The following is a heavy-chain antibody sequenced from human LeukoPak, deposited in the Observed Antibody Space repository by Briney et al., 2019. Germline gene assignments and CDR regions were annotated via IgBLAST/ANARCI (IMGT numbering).Heavy chain of an antibody. CDR3: VKVSAADATFHFDY. CDR1: GFSFNIIG. J-gene: IGHJ4*02. V-gene: IGHV3-33*06. CDR2: LWANGNTA. Sequence: PGRSLRLSCAASGFSFNIIGMHWVRQVPGNGLEWVAVLWANGNTAHYADSVKGRFTISRDSSENTLYLQMNSLRSEDTAVYYCVKVSAADATFHFDYWGQGTLVTVSS. D-gene: IGHD6-13*01.